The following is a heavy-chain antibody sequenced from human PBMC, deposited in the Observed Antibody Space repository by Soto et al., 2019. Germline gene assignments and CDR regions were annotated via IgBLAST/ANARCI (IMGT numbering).Heavy chain of an antibody. Sequence: HPGGSLRLSCAAAGFTFSSYGMRWVRQATGKGQEWVAVIWYDGSNKYYADTVKGRFTISRDNSKNTLYLQMNSLRAYDTAVYYCAVYFSSTSCTAPWGQETLLTLSS. CDR3: AVYFSSTSCTAP. J-gene: IGHJ5*02. CDR1: GFTFSSYG. CDR2: IWYDGSNK. D-gene: IGHD2-2*01. V-gene: IGHV3-33*01.